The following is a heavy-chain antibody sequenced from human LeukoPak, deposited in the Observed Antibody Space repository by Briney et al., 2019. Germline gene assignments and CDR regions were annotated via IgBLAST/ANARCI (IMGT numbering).Heavy chain of an antibody. CDR3: AKRRLNVEETSPWQPDL. Sequence: GESMKISCKGSGNSFTNNWIAWGRQILGKGLEGMGIINPADSDTQYSAPFQGQVTVSADRSTSTAYLHWSSLKAATPALYTGAKRRLNVEETSPWQPDLWGQETLVTVSS. V-gene: IGHV5-51*01. CDR1: GNSFTNNW. CDR2: INPADSDT. D-gene: IGHD2-2*01. J-gene: IGHJ5*02.